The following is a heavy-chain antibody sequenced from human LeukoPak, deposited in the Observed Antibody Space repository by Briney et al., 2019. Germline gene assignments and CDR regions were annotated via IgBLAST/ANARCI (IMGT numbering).Heavy chain of an antibody. Sequence: GGSLRLSCAVSGLIVRKTYMTWVRQAPGKGLECVSVFYSGGTTHYADSVQGRFTVSADYSKNTLYLDMNNLRAEDTAVYYCAKVSFGAASEWFDPWGQGTLVSVSS. CDR3: AKVSFGAASEWFDP. V-gene: IGHV3-53*01. J-gene: IGHJ5*02. D-gene: IGHD3-3*01. CDR1: GLIVRKTY. CDR2: FYSGGTT.